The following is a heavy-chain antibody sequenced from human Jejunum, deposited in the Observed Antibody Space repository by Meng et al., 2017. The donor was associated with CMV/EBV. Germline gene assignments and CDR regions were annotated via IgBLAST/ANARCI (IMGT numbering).Heavy chain of an antibody. V-gene: IGHV3-73*01. CDR1: GFTVSGSA. Sequence: GFTVSGSAIHWVRRASGKGLEWVGRIRSKANSYATVYAATMKGRFTISRDDSENTAYLQMNSLKTEDTAVYYCARQARDGDCCLDYWGQGTLVTVSS. D-gene: IGHD2-21*01. CDR3: ARQARDGDCCLDY. CDR2: IRSKANSYAT. J-gene: IGHJ4*02.